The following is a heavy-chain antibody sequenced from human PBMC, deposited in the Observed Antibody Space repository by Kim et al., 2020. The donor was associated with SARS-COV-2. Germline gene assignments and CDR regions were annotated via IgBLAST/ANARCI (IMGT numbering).Heavy chain of an antibody. Sequence: SETLSLTCTVSGGSISSNYWCWFRQPPGKGVEWIGYIIYSGSTTYNHPPMNRLTILADKTSNQLSSMLSSSIAADKAAYYCSTRRITMVRGVTFVPDVRG. D-gene: IGHD3-10*01. V-gene: IGHV4-59*08. J-gene: IGHJ6*01. CDR2: IIYSGST. CDR1: GGSISSNY. CDR3: STRRITMVRGVTFVPDV.